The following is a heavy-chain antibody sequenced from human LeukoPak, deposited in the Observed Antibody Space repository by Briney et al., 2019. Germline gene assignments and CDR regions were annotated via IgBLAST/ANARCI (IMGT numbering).Heavy chain of an antibody. CDR2: ISGNGLQT. CDR1: GFTFSRFA. D-gene: IGHD3-22*01. V-gene: IGHV3-23*01. CDR3: AKDANYLDSSGYFIPFDY. J-gene: IGHJ4*02. Sequence: GGSLRLSRSASGFTFSRFAMTWVRHLPGKGLEWVSTISGNGLQTFYADSVKGRFSVSRDNSVNIVYLQMDSLRADDSALYSCAKDANYLDSSGYFIPFDYWGPGTLVTVAS.